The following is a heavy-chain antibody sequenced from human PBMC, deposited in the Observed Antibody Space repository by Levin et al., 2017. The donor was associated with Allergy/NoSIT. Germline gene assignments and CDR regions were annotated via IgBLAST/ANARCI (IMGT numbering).Heavy chain of an antibody. V-gene: IGHV3-30-3*01. D-gene: IGHD3-10*01. CDR3: AREGSGSAFDI. CDR1: GFTFSSYA. J-gene: IGHJ3*02. Sequence: GESLKISCAASGFTFSSYAMHWVRQAPGKGLEWVAIISYDGSNKYYADSVKGRFTISRGNSKNTLYLQMNSLRAEDTAVYYCAREGSGSAFDIWGQGTMVTVSS. CDR2: ISYDGSNK.